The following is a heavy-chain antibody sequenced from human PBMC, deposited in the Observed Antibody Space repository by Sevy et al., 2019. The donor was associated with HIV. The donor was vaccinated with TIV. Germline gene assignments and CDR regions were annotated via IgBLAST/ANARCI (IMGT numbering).Heavy chain of an antibody. CDR2: INTHGTNT. D-gene: IGHD3-3*01. J-gene: IGHJ6*02. CDR1: GFTFSRYW. Sequence: GGSLRLSCAASGFTFSRYWMHWVRHAPGKGLVWVSRINTHGTNTIYADYVKGRFTLSRDNAKNTVSLQMNSLRADDTGVYYCAREGVDFWSGPVDFDYGMDVWGQGTTVTVSS. CDR3: AREGVDFWSGPVDFDYGMDV. V-gene: IGHV3-74*01.